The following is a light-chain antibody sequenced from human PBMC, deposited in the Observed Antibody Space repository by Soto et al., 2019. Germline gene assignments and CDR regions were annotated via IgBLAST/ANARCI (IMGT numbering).Light chain of an antibody. J-gene: IGKJ4*01. CDR1: QSLLHRDGHNF. CDR2: LGS. V-gene: IGKV2-28*01. Sequence: DIVVTQSPLSLPVTHGESASISCRSSQSLLHRDGHNFLDWFLQKPGQSPQLLIYLGSNRASGVHDRFSGSGSGTVFTLKISRVEAEDVGVYYCMLALQLPRPFGGGTKVEIK. CDR3: MLALQLPRP.